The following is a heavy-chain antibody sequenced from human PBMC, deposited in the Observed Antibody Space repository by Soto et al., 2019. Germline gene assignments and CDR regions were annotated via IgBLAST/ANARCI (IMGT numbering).Heavy chain of an antibody. CDR1: GGSFSGYY. J-gene: IGHJ4*02. CDR2: INHSGST. CDR3: ARELYYDFWSGHRPLGY. Sequence: SETLSLTCAVYGGSFSGYYWGWIRQPPGKGLEWIGEINHSGSTNYNPSLKSRVTISVDTSKNQFSLKLSSVTAADTAVYYCARELYYDFWSGHRPLGYWGQGTLVTVSS. V-gene: IGHV4-34*01. D-gene: IGHD3-3*01.